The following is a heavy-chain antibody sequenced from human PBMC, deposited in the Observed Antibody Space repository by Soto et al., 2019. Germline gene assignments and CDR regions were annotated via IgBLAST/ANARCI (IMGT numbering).Heavy chain of an antibody. CDR2: ISSSSSYI. CDR3: SRHLEWFLESHFDY. Sequence: PGGSLRLSCAASGFTLSSYSMNWVRQAPGKGLEWVSSISSSSSYIYYADYVKGRFTISRENAKNSLYLQMTRLRAEETAVYYCSRHLEWFLESHFDYWGQGTMVTVSS. V-gene: IGHV3-21*01. CDR1: GFTLSSYS. J-gene: IGHJ4*02. D-gene: IGHD3-3*01.